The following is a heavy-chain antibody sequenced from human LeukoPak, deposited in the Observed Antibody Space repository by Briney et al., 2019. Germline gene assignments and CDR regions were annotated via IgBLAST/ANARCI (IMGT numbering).Heavy chain of an antibody. J-gene: IGHJ4*02. V-gene: IGHV3-33*01. Sequence: PGGSLRLSCAASGCTFSSYGMPWVRQAPGKGLEWVAVIWYDGSNKYYADSVKGRFTISRDNSKNTLYLQMNSLRAEDTAVYYCATYDSSGYYSVDYWGQGTLVTVSS. CDR1: GCTFSSYG. CDR3: ATYDSSGYYSVDY. CDR2: IWYDGSNK. D-gene: IGHD3-22*01.